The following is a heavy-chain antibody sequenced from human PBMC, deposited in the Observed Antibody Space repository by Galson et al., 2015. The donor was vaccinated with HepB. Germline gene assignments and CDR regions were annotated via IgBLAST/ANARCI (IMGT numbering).Heavy chain of an antibody. D-gene: IGHD6-13*01. CDR1: GFTFSHYA. CDR2: IGSKANSYAT. CDR3: TRLGDLSGYSSL. V-gene: IGHV3-73*01. Sequence: SLRLSCAASGFTFSHYAMTWVRQAPGKGLEWVGRIGSKANSYATAYAASVKGRFTISRDDSKNTAYMQMNSLKTEDTAVYYCTRLGDLSGYSSLWGQGTLVTVSS. J-gene: IGHJ4*02.